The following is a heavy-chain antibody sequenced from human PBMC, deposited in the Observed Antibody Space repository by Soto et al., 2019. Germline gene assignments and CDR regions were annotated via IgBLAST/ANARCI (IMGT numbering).Heavy chain of an antibody. J-gene: IGHJ3*02. Sequence: SETLSLTCTVSGGSISSYYWSWIRQPPGKGLEWIGYIYYSGSTNYNPSLKSRVTISVDTSKNQFSLKLSSVTAADTAVYYCARVITMVRHQPGAFDIWGQGTMVTVSS. CDR3: ARVITMVRHQPGAFDI. D-gene: IGHD3-10*01. V-gene: IGHV4-59*01. CDR1: GGSISSYY. CDR2: IYYSGST.